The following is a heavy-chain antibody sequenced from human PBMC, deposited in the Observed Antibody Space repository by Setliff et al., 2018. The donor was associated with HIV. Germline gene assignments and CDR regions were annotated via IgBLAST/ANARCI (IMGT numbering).Heavy chain of an antibody. CDR1: DASISNYH. CDR2: IYYSGST. CDR3: ATIKPGGASFDN. J-gene: IGHJ4*02. D-gene: IGHD3-16*01. V-gene: IGHV4-59*08. Sequence: SETLSLTCTVSDASISNYHWSWIRQPPGKGLEWIGYIYYSGSTNYNPSLKSRVSMSVDTPNNQLSLQLSSVTAADTAIYYCATIKPGGASFDNWGQGTLVTVSS.